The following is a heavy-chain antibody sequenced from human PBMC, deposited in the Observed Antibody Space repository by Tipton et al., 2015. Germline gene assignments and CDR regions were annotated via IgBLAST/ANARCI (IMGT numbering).Heavy chain of an antibody. CDR3: ARGLFDRRVLPVAFDY. V-gene: IGHV1-69*06. CDR1: GGTFSSYA. CDR2: IIPMFGTA. J-gene: IGHJ4*02. Sequence: QVQLVQSGAEVKKPGSSVKVSCKASGGTFSSYAISWVRQAPGQGLEWMGGIIPMFGTANYAQKFQGRVTITADKSTSTAYMELSSLRSEDTAVYYCARGLFDRRVLPVAFDYWGQGTLVTVSS. D-gene: IGHD1-14*01.